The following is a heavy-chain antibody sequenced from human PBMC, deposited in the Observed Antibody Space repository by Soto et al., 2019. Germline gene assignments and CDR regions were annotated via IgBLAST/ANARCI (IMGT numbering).Heavy chain of an antibody. Sequence: GGSLRLSCAASGFTFSSYAMHWVRQAPGKGLEWVAVISYDGSNKYYADSVKGRFTISRDNSKNTLYLQMNSLRAEDTAVYYCAREPMRDSSGYYFPDAFDIWGQGTMVTVSS. CDR3: AREPMRDSSGYYFPDAFDI. CDR1: GFTFSSYA. D-gene: IGHD3-22*01. J-gene: IGHJ3*02. CDR2: ISYDGSNK. V-gene: IGHV3-30-3*01.